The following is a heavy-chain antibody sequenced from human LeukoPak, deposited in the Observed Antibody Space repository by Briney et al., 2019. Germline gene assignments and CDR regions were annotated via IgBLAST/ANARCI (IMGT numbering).Heavy chain of an antibody. V-gene: IGHV4-59*12. CDR2: IYYSGST. J-gene: IGHJ4*02. D-gene: IGHD3/OR15-3a*01. CDR1: GGSISSYY. CDR3: ARGSFWTGGFYFDY. Sequence: SETLSLTCTVSGGSISSYYWSWIRQPPGKGLEWIGYIYYSGSTNYNPSLKSRVTISVDTSKNQFSLKLSSVTAADTAVYYCARGSFWTGGFYFDYWGQGTLVTVSS.